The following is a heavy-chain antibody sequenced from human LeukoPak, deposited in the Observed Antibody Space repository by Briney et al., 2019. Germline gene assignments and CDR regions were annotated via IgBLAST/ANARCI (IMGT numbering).Heavy chain of an antibody. V-gene: IGHV3-30-3*01. CDR2: ISYDGSNK. Sequence: GRSLRLSCAASGFTFSSYAMHWVRQAPGKGLEWVAVISYDGSNKYYADSVKGRFTISRDNSKNTLYLQMNSLRAEDTAVYYCARDVGTSIAARPIDYWGQGTLVTVSS. CDR3: ARDVGTSIAARPIDY. CDR1: GFTFSSYA. D-gene: IGHD6-6*01. J-gene: IGHJ4*02.